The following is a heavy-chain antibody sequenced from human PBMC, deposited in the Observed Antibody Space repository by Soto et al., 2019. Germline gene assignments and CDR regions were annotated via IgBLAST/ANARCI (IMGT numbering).Heavy chain of an antibody. CDR2: ISSSSSYI. J-gene: IGHJ4*02. CDR3: ARAPYYDILTGDSYTDEKLNFDY. Sequence: GGSLRLSCAASGFTFSSYSMNWVRQAPGRGLEWVSSISSSSSYIYYADSVKGRFTISRDNAKNSLYLQMNSLRAEDTAVYYCARAPYYDILTGDSYTDEKLNFDYWGQGTLVTVSS. CDR1: GFTFSSYS. D-gene: IGHD3-9*01. V-gene: IGHV3-21*01.